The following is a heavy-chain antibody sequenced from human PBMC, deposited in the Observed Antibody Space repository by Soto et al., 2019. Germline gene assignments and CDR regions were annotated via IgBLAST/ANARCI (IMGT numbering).Heavy chain of an antibody. CDR3: ARDFRNKGMDV. Sequence: GSLRLSCVASGMSLSGYYMAWIRQAPGKGLEWLSYITGRSDSIHYADSVRGRFIISRDNAKNSLYLQMNSLRVEDTAVYYCARDFRNKGMDVWGQGTTVTVSS. V-gene: IGHV3-11*01. CDR2: ITGRSDSI. CDR1: GMSLSGYY. J-gene: IGHJ6*02.